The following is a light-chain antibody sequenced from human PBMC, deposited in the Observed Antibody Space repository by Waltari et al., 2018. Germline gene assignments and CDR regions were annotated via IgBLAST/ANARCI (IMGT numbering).Light chain of an antibody. Sequence: TCRASQDIRNWLAWYQQKPGKAPNLLIYATSSLQTGVPSRFSGSGSGTEFTLTISSLQPEDFATYYCQQANSFPITFGPGTKVDIK. J-gene: IGKJ3*01. CDR1: QDIRNW. V-gene: IGKV1-12*01. CDR2: ATS. CDR3: QQANSFPIT.